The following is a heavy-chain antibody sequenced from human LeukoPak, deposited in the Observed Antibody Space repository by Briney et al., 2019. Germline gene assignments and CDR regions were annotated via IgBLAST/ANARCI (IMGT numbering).Heavy chain of an antibody. Sequence: GESLRLSCAASGFTFSHYGMHWVRQAPGKGLEWVAVIWSDGTTQFYADSVKGRFTISRDDSQKTVFLQMSSLRAEDTAIYYCAKDAQRGFDYSNSLQYWGQGTLVTASS. CDR1: GFTFSHYG. D-gene: IGHD4-11*01. CDR2: IWSDGTTQ. V-gene: IGHV3-33*06. CDR3: AKDAQRGFDYSNSLQY. J-gene: IGHJ4*02.